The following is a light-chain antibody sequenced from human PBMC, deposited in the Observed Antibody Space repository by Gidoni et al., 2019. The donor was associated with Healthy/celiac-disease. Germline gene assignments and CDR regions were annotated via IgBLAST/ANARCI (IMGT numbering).Light chain of an antibody. CDR1: SSDVGGYNY. J-gene: IGLJ1*01. CDR2: EVS. Sequence: QSALTQPASVSGSPGQSITISCTGTSSDVGGYNYVSWYQQPPVKAPKLMIYEVSNRPSGVSNRFSGSKSGNTASLTISGLQAEDEADYYCSSYTSSSPYVFGTGTKVTVL. CDR3: SSYTSSSPYV. V-gene: IGLV2-14*01.